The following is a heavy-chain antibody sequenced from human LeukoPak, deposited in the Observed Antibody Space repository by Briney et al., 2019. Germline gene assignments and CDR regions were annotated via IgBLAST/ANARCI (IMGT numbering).Heavy chain of an antibody. CDR3: ARDTPLGELPGVSDY. CDR2: ISSSGSTI. Sequence: GGSLRLSCAASGFIFSSYEMNWVRQAPGKGLEWVSYISSSGSTIYYADSVRGRFTISRDNAKNSLYLQMNSLRAEDTAVYYCARDTPLGELPGVSDYWGQGTLVTVSS. J-gene: IGHJ4*02. V-gene: IGHV3-48*03. CDR1: GFIFSSYE. D-gene: IGHD1-26*01.